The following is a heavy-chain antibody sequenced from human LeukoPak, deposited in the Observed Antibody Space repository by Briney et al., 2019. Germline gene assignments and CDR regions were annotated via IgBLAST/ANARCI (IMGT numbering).Heavy chain of an antibody. D-gene: IGHD6-6*01. V-gene: IGHV3-48*03. CDR3: ARVGYSSSSGHFDY. CDR2: ISSSGSTI. J-gene: IGHJ4*02. CDR1: GFTFSSYA. Sequence: QPGGSLRLSCAASGFTFSSYAMNWVRQAPGRGLEWVSYISSSGSTIYYADSVKGRFTISRDNARNSLYLQMNSLRAEDTAIYYCARVGYSSSSGHFDYWGQGTLVTVSS.